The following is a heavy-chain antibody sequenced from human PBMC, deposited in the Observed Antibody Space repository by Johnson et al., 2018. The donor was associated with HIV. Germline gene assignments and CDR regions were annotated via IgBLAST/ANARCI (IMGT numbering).Heavy chain of an antibody. J-gene: IGHJ3*02. CDR1: GFTFSSYG. CDR3: ARGVRTFDM. V-gene: IGHV3-30*03. CDR2: ISYDGNNK. Sequence: QMLLVESGGGVVQPGRSLRLSCAASGFTFSSYGMHWVRQAPGKGLEWVAVISYDGNNKYYADSVKGRFTISRDNSKNTLYLQMNTLSAEDTALYFCARGVRTFDMWGQGTMVAVSP. D-gene: IGHD3-16*01.